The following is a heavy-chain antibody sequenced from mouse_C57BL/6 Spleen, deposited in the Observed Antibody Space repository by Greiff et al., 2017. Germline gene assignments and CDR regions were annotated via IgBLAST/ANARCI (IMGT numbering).Heavy chain of an antibody. J-gene: IGHJ3*01. CDR1: GYTFTSYW. V-gene: IGHV1-74*01. D-gene: IGHD2-4*01. Sequence: QVQLQQPGAELVKPGASVKVSCKASGYTFTSYWMHWVKQRPGQGLEWIGRIHPSDSDTNYNQKFKGKATLTVDKSSSTAYMQLSSLTSEDSAVDYCAIEGYDSLLAYWGQGTLVTVSA. CDR3: AIEGYDSLLAY. CDR2: IHPSDSDT.